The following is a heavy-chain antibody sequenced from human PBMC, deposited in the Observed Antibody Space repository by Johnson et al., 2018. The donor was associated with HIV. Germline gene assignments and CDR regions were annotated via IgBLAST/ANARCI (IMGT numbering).Heavy chain of an antibody. Sequence: QVQLVESGGGVVRPGGSLRLSCAASGFTFSSYAMRWVRQAPGKGLEWVAVISYDGSNKYYADSVKGRFTISRDNSKNTLYLQMNSLRAEDTAVYYCARGFLTGTPSDAFDIWGQGTMVTVSS. J-gene: IGHJ3*02. D-gene: IGHD1-1*01. CDR1: GFTFSSYA. CDR3: ARGFLTGTPSDAFDI. V-gene: IGHV3-30*04. CDR2: ISYDGSNK.